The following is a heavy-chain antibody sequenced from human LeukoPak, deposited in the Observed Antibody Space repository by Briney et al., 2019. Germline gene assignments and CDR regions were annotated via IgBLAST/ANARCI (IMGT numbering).Heavy chain of an antibody. Sequence: PGGSLRLSCAASGFTFSSYSMNWVRQAPGKGLEWVSSISSSSSYIYYADSVKGRFTISRDNAKNSLYLQMNSLRAEDTAVYYCARDLYGFGELNDAFDIWGQGTMVTVSS. CDR3: ARDLYGFGELNDAFDI. D-gene: IGHD3-10*01. CDR1: GFTFSSYS. V-gene: IGHV3-21*01. CDR2: ISSSSSYI. J-gene: IGHJ3*02.